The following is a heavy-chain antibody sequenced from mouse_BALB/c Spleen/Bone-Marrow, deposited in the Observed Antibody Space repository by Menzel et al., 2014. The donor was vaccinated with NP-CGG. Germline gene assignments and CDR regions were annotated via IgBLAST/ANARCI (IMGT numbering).Heavy chain of an antibody. CDR1: GFNIIDTY. J-gene: IGHJ2*01. CDR2: IDPANGNT. CDR3: ARYYYGYYFDY. D-gene: IGHD1-2*01. Sequence: EVKLMESGAELVKPGASVKLSRTASGFNIIDTYMHWVKQRPEQGLEWIGRIDPANGNTKYDPKFQGKATITADTSSNTAYLQLSSLTSEDTAVYYCARYYYGYYFDYWGQGTTLTVSS. V-gene: IGHV14-3*02.